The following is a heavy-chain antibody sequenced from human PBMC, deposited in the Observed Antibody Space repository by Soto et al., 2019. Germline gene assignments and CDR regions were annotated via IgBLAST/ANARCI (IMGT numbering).Heavy chain of an antibody. CDR1: GFTFSSYA. CDR3: AKDTGSLDFDY. CDR2: ISGSGGST. V-gene: IGHV3-23*01. Sequence: EVQLLESGGGLVQPGGSLRLSCAASGFTFSSYAMSWVRHAPGKGLEWVSAISGSGGSTYYADSVKGRFTISRDNSKNTLYLQMNSLRAEHTAVYYSAKDTGSLDFDYWGQGTLVTVSS. D-gene: IGHD4-4*01. J-gene: IGHJ4*02.